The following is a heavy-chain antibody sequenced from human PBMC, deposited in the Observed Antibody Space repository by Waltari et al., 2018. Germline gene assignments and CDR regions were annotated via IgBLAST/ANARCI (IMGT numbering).Heavy chain of an antibody. D-gene: IGHD2-15*01. CDR1: GYTFTGYY. CDR2: INPNVGGT. Sequence: QVQLVQSGAEVKKPGASVKVSCKASGYTFTGYYMHWVRQAPGQGLEWMGWINPNVGGTNYAQNFQGRVTMTRDTSIRTAYMELSRLISDDTAVYYCASGIFGAFDIWGQGTMVTVSS. CDR3: ASGIFGAFDI. V-gene: IGHV1-2*02. J-gene: IGHJ3*02.